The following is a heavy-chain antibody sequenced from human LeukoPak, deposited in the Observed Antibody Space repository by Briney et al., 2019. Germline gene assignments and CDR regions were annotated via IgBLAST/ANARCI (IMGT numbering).Heavy chain of an antibody. V-gene: IGHV4-30-4*08. CDR3: ARQPGSISSPRVFDY. J-gene: IGHJ4*02. CDR2: IYYSGST. Sequence: PSETLSLTCTVSGGSISSGDYYWSWIRQPPGKGLEWIGYIYYSGSTYYNPSLKSRVTISVDTSKNQFSLKLSSVTAADTAVYYCARQPGSISSPRVFDYWGQGTLVTVSS. CDR1: GGSISSGDYY. D-gene: IGHD2-2*01.